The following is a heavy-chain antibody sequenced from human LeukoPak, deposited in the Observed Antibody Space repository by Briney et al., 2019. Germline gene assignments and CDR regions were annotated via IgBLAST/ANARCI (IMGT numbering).Heavy chain of an antibody. V-gene: IGHV3-30-3*01. CDR1: GFTFSSYA. CDR2: ISYDGSNK. Sequence: GGSLRLSCAASGFTFSSYAMHWVRQAPGKGLEWVAVISYDGSNKYYADSVKGRFTISRDNSKNTLYLQMNSLRAEDTAVYYCASLAAAGMNDYWGQGTLVTVSS. CDR3: ASLAAAGMNDY. D-gene: IGHD6-13*01. J-gene: IGHJ4*02.